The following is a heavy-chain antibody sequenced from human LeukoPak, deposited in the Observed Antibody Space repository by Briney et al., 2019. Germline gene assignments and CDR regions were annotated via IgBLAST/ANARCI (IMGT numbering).Heavy chain of an antibody. Sequence: GESLTLSRALSGFTDGSNYMNWVRPAPGEGVEWVSSISSGGSTNYAASVKGRFTISRDSSKNTVYLQMNSLRSDDTAVYFCAGNNYASWTFLVYWGQGTLVTVSS. D-gene: IGHD1-1*01. CDR3: AGNNYASWTFLVY. CDR2: ISSGGST. CDR1: GFTDGSNY. J-gene: IGHJ4*02. V-gene: IGHV3-66*02.